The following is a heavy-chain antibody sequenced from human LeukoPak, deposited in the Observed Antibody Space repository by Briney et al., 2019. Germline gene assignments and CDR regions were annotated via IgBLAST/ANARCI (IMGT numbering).Heavy chain of an antibody. CDR2: ISAYNGNT. D-gene: IGHD3-10*02. CDR1: GYTFTSYG. CDR3: ARALGIPMFWCFDL. Sequence: ASVKVSCKASGYTFTSYGISWVRQAPGQGLEWMRWISAYNGNTNYAQKLQGRVTMTTDTSTSTAYMELRSLRSDDTAVYYCARALGIPMFWCFDLWGRGTLVTVSS. V-gene: IGHV1-18*01. J-gene: IGHJ2*01.